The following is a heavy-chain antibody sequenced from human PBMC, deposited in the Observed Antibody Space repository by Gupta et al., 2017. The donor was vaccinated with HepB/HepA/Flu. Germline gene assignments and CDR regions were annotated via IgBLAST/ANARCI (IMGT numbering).Heavy chain of an antibody. CDR1: GFTFSSYE. J-gene: IGHJ4*02. CDR2: ISSSGSTI. V-gene: IGHV3-48*03. D-gene: IGHD1-20*01. Sequence: EVQLVESGGGLVQPGGSLRLSCAASGFTFSSYELNWVRQAPGKGLEWVSYISSSGSTIYYADSVKGRFTISRDNAKNSLYLQMNSLRAEDTAVYYCARERYNWNHFDSWGQGTLVTVSS. CDR3: ARERYNWNHFDS.